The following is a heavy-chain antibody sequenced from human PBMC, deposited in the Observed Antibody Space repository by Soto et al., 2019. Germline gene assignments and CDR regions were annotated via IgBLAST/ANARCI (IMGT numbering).Heavy chain of an antibody. CDR1: GGTFSSYA. V-gene: IGHV1-69*01. J-gene: IGHJ4*02. D-gene: IGHD3-9*01. CDR2: IIPIFGTA. Sequence: QVQLVQSGAEVKKPGSSVKVSCKASGGTFSSYAISWVRQAPGQGLEWMGGIIPIFGTANYAQKFQGRVTITADESTSTAYMELSSLRSEDTAVYYCSRDALYYDILTGYYLYYFDYWGQGTLVTVSS. CDR3: SRDALYYDILTGYYLYYFDY.